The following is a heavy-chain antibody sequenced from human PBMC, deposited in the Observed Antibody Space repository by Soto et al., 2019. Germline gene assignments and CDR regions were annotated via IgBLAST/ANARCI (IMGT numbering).Heavy chain of an antibody. D-gene: IGHD2-21*01. V-gene: IGHV3-48*01. CDR2: ISSSSSTI. J-gene: IGHJ4*02. CDR3: AKDAVYKDGLWLMDL. CDR1: GFTFSSYS. Sequence: GGSLRLSCAASGFTFSSYSMNWVRQAPGKGLEWVSYISSSSSTIYYADSVKGRFTISRDNAKNSLYLQMTDLRADDTAVYFCAKDAVYKDGLWLMDLWGQGTQVTVSS.